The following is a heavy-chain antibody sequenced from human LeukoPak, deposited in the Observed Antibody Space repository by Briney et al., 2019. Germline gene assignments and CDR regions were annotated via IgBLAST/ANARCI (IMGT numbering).Heavy chain of an antibody. CDR3: ARLPRNYRAPDY. CDR2: INPNSGGT. CDR1: GYTFTGYY. V-gene: IGHV1-2*06. D-gene: IGHD1-7*01. Sequence: ASVKVSCKASGYTFTGYYMHWVRQAPGQGLEWMGRINPNSGGTNYAQKFQGRVTMTRDTSVSTAYMELSRLRSDDTAVYYCARLPRNYRAPDYWGQGTLVTVSS. J-gene: IGHJ4*02.